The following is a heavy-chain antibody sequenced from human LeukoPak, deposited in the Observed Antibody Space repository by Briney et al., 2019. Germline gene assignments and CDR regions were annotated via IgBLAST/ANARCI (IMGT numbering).Heavy chain of an antibody. V-gene: IGHV3-7*01. J-gene: IGHJ4*02. D-gene: IGHD5-12*01. CDR3: AKDSYSEGDF. CDR1: GFTFSYHW. CDR2: INNDGAVK. Sequence: GGSLTLSCAASGFTFSYHWMTWVRQAPGKGQEWVANINNDGAVKNYVDSVKGRFTISRDNDKNTLYLQMNSMRAKDTAVYYCAKDSYSEGDFWGQGVMVTFAS.